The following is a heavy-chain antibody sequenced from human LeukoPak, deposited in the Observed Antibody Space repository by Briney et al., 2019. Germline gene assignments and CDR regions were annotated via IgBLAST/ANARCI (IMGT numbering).Heavy chain of an antibody. J-gene: IGHJ4*02. CDR2: IGNTGENE. V-gene: IGHV3-23*01. D-gene: IGHD6-13*01. CDR1: GFILSNYG. CDR3: AKGVAGISAGVG. Sequence: GGFLRLSCAASGFILSNYGMGWVRQAPGKGLEWISTIGNTGENEHYADSVKGRFTISRDNSKNTLHLQMNSLRAEDTAVYYCAKGVAGISAGVGWGQGTLVTVSS.